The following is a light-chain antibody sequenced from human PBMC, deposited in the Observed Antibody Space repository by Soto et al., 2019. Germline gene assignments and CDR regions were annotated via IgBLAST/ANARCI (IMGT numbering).Light chain of an antibody. V-gene: IGKV3-15*01. CDR2: AAS. Sequence: EIVLTQSPATLSVSPGERATLSCRASQSVSSNLAWYLQKPGQAPSLLIFAASTRAAAIPARFSGGGSGTEFTLTVSSLKSEDFAVYYCQQYNNWPITFGQGTRLEIK. J-gene: IGKJ5*01. CDR3: QQYNNWPIT. CDR1: QSVSSN.